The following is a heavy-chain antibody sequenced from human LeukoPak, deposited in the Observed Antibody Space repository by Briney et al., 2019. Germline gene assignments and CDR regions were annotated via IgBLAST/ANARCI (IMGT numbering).Heavy chain of an antibody. D-gene: IGHD1-1*01. Sequence: SETLSLTCTVSGGSISSGGYYWSWIRQHPGKGLEWIGYIYYSGSTYYNPSLKSRVTMSVDTSKNQFSLKLSSVTAADTAVYYCARVGIISEPTATFYFDYWGQGTLVTVSS. CDR1: GGSISSGGYY. J-gene: IGHJ4*02. V-gene: IGHV4-31*03. CDR2: IYYSGST. CDR3: ARVGIISEPTATFYFDY.